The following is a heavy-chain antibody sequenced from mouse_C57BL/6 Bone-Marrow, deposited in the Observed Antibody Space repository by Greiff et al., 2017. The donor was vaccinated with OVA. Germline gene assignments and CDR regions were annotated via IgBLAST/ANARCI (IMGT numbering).Heavy chain of an antibody. CDR3: ARPDEFAY. Sequence: EVKLMESGPVLVKPGASVKMSCKASGYTFTDYYMNWVKQSPGKSLEWIGVINPYNGGTSYNQKFKGKATLTVDKSSSTAYMELNSLTSEDSAVYYCARPDEFAYWGQGTLVTVSA. V-gene: IGHV1-19*01. J-gene: IGHJ3*01. CDR1: GYTFTDYY. CDR2: INPYNGGT.